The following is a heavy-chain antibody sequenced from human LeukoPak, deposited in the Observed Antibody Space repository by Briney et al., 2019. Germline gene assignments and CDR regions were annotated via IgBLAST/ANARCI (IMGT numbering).Heavy chain of an antibody. CDR3: ARVVVVVVAGRWFDP. CDR1: GGPFSGYY. J-gene: IGHJ5*02. CDR2: INHSGST. Sequence: SETLSLTCAVYGGPFSGYYWSWIRQPPGKGLEWIGEINHSGSTNYNPSLKSRVTISVDTSKNQFSLKLSSVTAADTAVYYCARVVVVVVAGRWFDPWGQGTLVTVSS. D-gene: IGHD2-15*01. V-gene: IGHV4-34*01.